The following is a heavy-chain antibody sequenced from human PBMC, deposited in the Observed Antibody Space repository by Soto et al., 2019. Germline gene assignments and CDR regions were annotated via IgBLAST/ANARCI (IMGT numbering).Heavy chain of an antibody. J-gene: IGHJ4*02. D-gene: IGHD5-18*01. V-gene: IGHV3-74*01. CDR3: ARGANGYYYFDY. CDR2: ITRDGSST. CDR1: GFSLSDYW. Sequence: EVQLVESGGGLVQPEGSLRLSCEASGFSLSDYWMHWVRQAPGEGLVWLSRITRDGSSTNYADSVKGRFTISRDNAKNTLYLQVNSLRGEDTAVYYCARGANGYYYFDYWGQGTLVTVSS.